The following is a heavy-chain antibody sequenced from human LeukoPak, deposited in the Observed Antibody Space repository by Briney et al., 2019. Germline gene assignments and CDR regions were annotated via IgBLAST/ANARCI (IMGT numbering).Heavy chain of an antibody. J-gene: IGHJ2*01. CDR2: IRYDGSNI. CDR1: GFTFSSYG. D-gene: IGHD6-25*01. V-gene: IGHV3-30*02. Sequence: GGSLRLSCAASGFTFSSYGMHWVRQAPGKGLEWVAFIRYDGSNIYYADSVKGRFAISRDNSKNTLYLQMNSLRAEDTAVYYCAKDRQRLGYFDLWGRGTLVTVSS. CDR3: AKDRQRLGYFDL.